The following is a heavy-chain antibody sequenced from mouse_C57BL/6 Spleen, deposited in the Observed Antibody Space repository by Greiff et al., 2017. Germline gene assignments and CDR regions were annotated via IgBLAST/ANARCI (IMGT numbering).Heavy chain of an antibody. CDR3: ARGGKKNPYYFDY. CDR2: ISYDGSN. Sequence: EVKLQESGPGLVKPSQSLSLTCSVTGYSITSGYYWNWIRQFPGNKLEWMGYISYDGSNNYNPSLKNRISITRDTSKNQFFLKLNSVTTEDTATYYCARGGKKNPYYFDYWGQGTTLTVSS. CDR1: GYSITSGYY. J-gene: IGHJ2*01. V-gene: IGHV3-6*01.